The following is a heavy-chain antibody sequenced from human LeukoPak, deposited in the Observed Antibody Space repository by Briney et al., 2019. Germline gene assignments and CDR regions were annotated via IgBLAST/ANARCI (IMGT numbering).Heavy chain of an antibody. D-gene: IGHD7-27*01. CDR3: ARGGALGFSGYFDL. CDR2: VSPDSGGT. Sequence: ASVKVSCKASGYTFIGYYIHWVRQAPGQGLEWKGGVSPDSGGTNYAQKFQGRVTMTRDTSITTAYIELSSLRSDDTAVYYCARGGALGFSGYFDLWGRGTLVTVSS. V-gene: IGHV1-2*02. CDR1: GYTFIGYY. J-gene: IGHJ2*01.